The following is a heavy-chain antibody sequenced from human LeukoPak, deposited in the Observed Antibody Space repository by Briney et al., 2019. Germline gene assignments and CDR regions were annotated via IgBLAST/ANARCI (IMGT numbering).Heavy chain of an antibody. J-gene: IGHJ4*02. CDR3: AKDYGYTPYYFDY. CDR2: ISYDGSNK. CDR1: GFTFSSYG. D-gene: IGHD5-18*01. V-gene: IGHV3-30*18. Sequence: GGSLRLSCAASGFTFSSYGMHWVRQAPGKGLEWVAVISYDGSNKYYADSVKGRFTISRDNSKNTLYLQMNSLRVEDTAIYYCAKDYGYTPYYFDYWGQGTLVTVSS.